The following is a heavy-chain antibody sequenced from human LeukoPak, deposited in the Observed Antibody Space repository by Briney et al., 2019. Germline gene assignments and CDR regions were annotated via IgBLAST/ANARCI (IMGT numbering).Heavy chain of an antibody. CDR3: ARVGYSGYHKTNALDY. Sequence: TGGSLRLSCAASGFTFSSYGMSWVRQAPGKGLEWVSAISGTGGTTYYADSVKGRFTISRDNSKNTLYLQMNSLRAEDTAVYYCARVGYSGYHKTNALDYWGQGTLVTVSS. D-gene: IGHD5-12*01. CDR2: ISGTGGTT. CDR1: GFTFSSYG. V-gene: IGHV3-23*01. J-gene: IGHJ4*02.